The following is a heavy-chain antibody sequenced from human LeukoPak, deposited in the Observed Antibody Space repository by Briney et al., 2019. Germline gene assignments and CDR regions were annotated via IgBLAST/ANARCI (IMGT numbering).Heavy chain of an antibody. D-gene: IGHD3-10*01. CDR2: MNPNSGNT. CDR3: ARHMITMVRGLIDY. CDR1: GYTFTSYD. V-gene: IGHV1-8*01. J-gene: IGHJ4*02. Sequence: ASVKVSCKASGYTFTSYDINWVRQATGQGLEWMGWMNPNSGNTGYAQKFQGRVTMTRNTSISTAYMELSSLRSEDTAVYYCARHMITMVRGLIDYWGQGTLVTVSS.